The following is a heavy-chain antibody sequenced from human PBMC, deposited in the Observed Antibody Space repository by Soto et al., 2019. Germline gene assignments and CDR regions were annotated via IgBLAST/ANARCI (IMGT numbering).Heavy chain of an antibody. CDR3: ARDTGYYYYGMDV. Sequence: SETLSLTCTVSGGSISSYYWSWIRQPPGKGLEWIGYIYYSGSTNYNPSLKSRVTISVDTSKNQFSLKLSSVTAADTAVYYCARDTGYYYYGMDVWGQGTTVTVSS. D-gene: IGHD4-17*01. CDR1: GGSISSYY. CDR2: IYYSGST. J-gene: IGHJ6*02. V-gene: IGHV4-59*01.